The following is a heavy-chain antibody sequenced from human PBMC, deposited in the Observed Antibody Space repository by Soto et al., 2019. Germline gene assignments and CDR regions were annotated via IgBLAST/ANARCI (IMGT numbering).Heavy chain of an antibody. J-gene: IGHJ5*02. D-gene: IGHD6-13*01. CDR3: ARSRIEAAGTVYH. V-gene: IGHV4-59*08. CDR1: GGSISSYY. Sequence: SETLSLTCTVSGGSISSYYWSWIRQSPGKGLEWIGYIHYSGSTNYNPSHKSRVTISVDTPKNQFSLKLSSVTAAYSAVYYCARSRIEAAGTVYHWGQGTLVTVSS. CDR2: IHYSGST.